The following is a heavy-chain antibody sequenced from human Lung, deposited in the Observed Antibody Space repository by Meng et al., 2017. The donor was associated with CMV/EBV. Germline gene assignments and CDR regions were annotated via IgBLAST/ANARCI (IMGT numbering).Heavy chain of an antibody. CDR1: GDSITNHNW. CDR3: LRRSGGSV. CDR2: IPHRGSS. Sequence: GQVRESGPGLVKPSETLSLTCAVSGDSITNHNWWAWVRQPPGKGLEWIGEIPHRGSSAYNPSLKSRVSMSIDKSKNQFSLKLTSVTAADTAVYHCLRRSGGSVWGQGTLVTVSS. J-gene: IGHJ1*01. D-gene: IGHD3-10*01. V-gene: IGHV4-4*02.